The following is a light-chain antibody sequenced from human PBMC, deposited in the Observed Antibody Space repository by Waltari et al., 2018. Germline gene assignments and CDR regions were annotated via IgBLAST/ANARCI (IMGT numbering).Light chain of an antibody. V-gene: IGKV2-30*01. CDR1: QTLVFRDGTTS. CDR2: NVS. CDR3: MQGTHWPYT. Sequence: DAVMTQSPLSLPATLGQPASISCRSSQTLVFRDGTTSLNWFQQRPGQSPRRLIYNVSNRDSGVPDRFSGSGSGTDFTLKISRVEAEDVGVYYCMQGTHWPYTFGQGTKLDIK. J-gene: IGKJ2*01.